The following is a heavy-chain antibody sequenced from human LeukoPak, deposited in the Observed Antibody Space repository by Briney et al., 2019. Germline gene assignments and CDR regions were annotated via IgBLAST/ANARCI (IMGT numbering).Heavy chain of an antibody. J-gene: IGHJ4*02. CDR1: GGSISSGGYY. Sequence: SETLSLTCTVSGGSISSGGYYWSWIRQHPEKGLEWIGYIYYSGSTYYNPSLKSRVTISVDTSKNKFSLKLSSVTAADTAVYSCARDAHLDLYGSSGTIDYWGQGTLVTVSS. D-gene: IGHD3-22*01. V-gene: IGHV4-31*03. CDR3: ARDAHLDLYGSSGTIDY. CDR2: IYYSGST.